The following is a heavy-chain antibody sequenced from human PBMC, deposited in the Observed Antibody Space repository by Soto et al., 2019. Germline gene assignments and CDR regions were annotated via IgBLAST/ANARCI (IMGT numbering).Heavy chain of an antibody. CDR3: AKRPSDSRVNYYYDSSGHIDY. J-gene: IGHJ4*02. D-gene: IGHD3-22*01. V-gene: IGHV3-23*01. Sequence: LRLSFAASGXTFSSYAMSWVRQAPGKGLEWVSAISGSGGSTYYADSVKGRFTISRDNSKNTLYLQMNSLRAEDTAVYYCAKRPSDSRVNYYYDSSGHIDYWGQGTLVTVSS. CDR1: GXTFSSYA. CDR2: ISGSGGST.